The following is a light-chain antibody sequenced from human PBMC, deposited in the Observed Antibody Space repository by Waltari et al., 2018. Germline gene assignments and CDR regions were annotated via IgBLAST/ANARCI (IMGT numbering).Light chain of an antibody. CDR1: QSLLHSNGKNF. V-gene: IGKV2-28*01. Sequence: DIVMTQSPLSLPVTPGEPASISCRSSQSLLHSNGKNFFDWYLQKPGQSPQLLIYWGSNRASGVPDRFSGSRSGTDFTLKISRVEAEDVGVYYCMQALQTPYTFGQGTKLEIK. J-gene: IGKJ2*01. CDR2: WGS. CDR3: MQALQTPYT.